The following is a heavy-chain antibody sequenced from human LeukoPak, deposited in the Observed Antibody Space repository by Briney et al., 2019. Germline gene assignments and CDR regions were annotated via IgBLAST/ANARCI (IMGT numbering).Heavy chain of an antibody. CDR2: INPNSGGT. CDR1: GYTFTGYY. V-gene: IGHV1-2*02. Sequence: ASVKVSCKASGYTFTGYYMHWVRQAPGQGLEWMGWINPNSGGTNYAQKFQGRVTMTRDTSISTVYMELSRLRSDDTAVYDCARVGRGYSYNDAFDIWGQGTMVTVSS. CDR3: ARVGRGYSYNDAFDI. J-gene: IGHJ3*02. D-gene: IGHD5-18*01.